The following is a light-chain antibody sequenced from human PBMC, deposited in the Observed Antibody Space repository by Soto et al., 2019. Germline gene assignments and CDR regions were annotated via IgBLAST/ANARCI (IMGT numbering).Light chain of an antibody. V-gene: IGKV3-15*01. CDR1: QSVSSN. CDR2: GAS. CDR3: QQYNNWPPLT. Sequence: EIVMTQSPATLSVSPGERATLSCRASQSVSSNFAWYQQKPGQSHTILIYGASTRSNGIPARFSGSRSGTEYILTISSRQSEDFAVYYYQQYNNWPPLTFGGGTKVEIK. J-gene: IGKJ4*01.